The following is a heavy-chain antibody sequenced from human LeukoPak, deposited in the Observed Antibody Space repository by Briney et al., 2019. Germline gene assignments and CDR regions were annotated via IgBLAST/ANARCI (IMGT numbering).Heavy chain of an antibody. CDR2: IWYDGSNK. Sequence: GGSLRLSCAASGFTFSSYGMHWVRQAPGKGLEWVAVIWYDGSNKYYADSVKGRFTISRDNSKNTLYLQMNSLRAEDTAVYYCARDHQYQLLHYHYYGMDVWGQGTTVTVSS. CDR3: ARDHQYQLLHYHYYGMDV. V-gene: IGHV3-33*01. CDR1: GFTFSSYG. J-gene: IGHJ6*02. D-gene: IGHD2-2*01.